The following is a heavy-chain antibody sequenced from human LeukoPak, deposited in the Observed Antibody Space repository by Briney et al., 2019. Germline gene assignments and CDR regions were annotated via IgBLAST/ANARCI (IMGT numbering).Heavy chain of an antibody. CDR3: ARLVEYGSSSFDS. CDR2: IYYSGAT. CDR1: GESFSGYF. D-gene: IGHD6-6*01. Sequence: SETLSLTCAVYGESFSGYFWNWIRQPPGKGLEWIGHIYYSGATYYNASLKSRVTISVDTSKNQFSLKLNLVTAADTAVYYCARLVEYGSSSFDSWGQGTLVTVSS. J-gene: IGHJ4*02. V-gene: IGHV4-34*01.